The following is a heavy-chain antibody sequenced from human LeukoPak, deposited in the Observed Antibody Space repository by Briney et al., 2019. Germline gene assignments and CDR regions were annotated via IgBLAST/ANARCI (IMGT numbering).Heavy chain of an antibody. J-gene: IGHJ6*03. CDR3: ARRLSDYYYYYTDV. Sequence: ASVKVSCKASGYTFTGYYMHWVRQAPGQGLEWMGWINPNSGGTNYAQKFQGRVTMTRDTSISTAYMELSRLRSDDTAVYYCARRLSDYYYYYTDVWGKGTTVTVSS. CDR1: GYTFTGYY. CDR2: INPNSGGT. D-gene: IGHD3-3*01. V-gene: IGHV1-2*02.